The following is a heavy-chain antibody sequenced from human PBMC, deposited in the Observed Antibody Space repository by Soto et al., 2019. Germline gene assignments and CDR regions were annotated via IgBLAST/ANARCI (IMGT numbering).Heavy chain of an antibody. CDR3: AKDAVAYNGEWDCCDL. Sequence: EVQLLESGGGLVQPGGSLRLSCAASGFTFKNFAVSWVRQAPGKGMEWGSASGGSSSSANYADSVKGRFTVSRDDSKSTLYIQMSGLRVDDTALYYCAKDAVAYNGEWDCCDLWGQGTLVTVSS. CDR2: SGGSSSSA. V-gene: IGHV3-23*01. CDR1: GFTFKNFA. J-gene: IGHJ5*02. D-gene: IGHD3-10*01.